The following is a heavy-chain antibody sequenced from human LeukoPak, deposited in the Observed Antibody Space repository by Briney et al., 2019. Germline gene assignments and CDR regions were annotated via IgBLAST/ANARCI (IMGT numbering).Heavy chain of an antibody. D-gene: IGHD2-15*01. CDR2: INPNSGGT. CDR1: GYTFTGYY. Sequence: GASVKVSCKASGYTFTGYYMHWVRQAPGQGLERMGWINPNSGGTNYAQKFQGRVTMTRDTSISTAYMELSRLRSDDTAVYHCAREVGRLVVASFDIWGQGTMVTVSS. J-gene: IGHJ3*02. CDR3: AREVGRLVVASFDI. V-gene: IGHV1-2*02.